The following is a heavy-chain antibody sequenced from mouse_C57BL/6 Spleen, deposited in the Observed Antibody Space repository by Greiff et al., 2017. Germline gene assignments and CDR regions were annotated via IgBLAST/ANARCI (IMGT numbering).Heavy chain of an antibody. V-gene: IGHV1-50*01. J-gene: IGHJ2*01. D-gene: IGHD3-3*01. CDR1: GYTFTSYW. CDR3: ARTRYFDD. Sequence: QVQLKQPGAELVKPGASVKLSCKASGYTFTSYWMQWVKQRPGQGLEWIGEIDPSDSYTNYNQKFKGKATLTVDTSSSTAYMQLSSLTSEDAAVYYCARTRYFDDWGQGTTLTVSS. CDR2: IDPSDSYT.